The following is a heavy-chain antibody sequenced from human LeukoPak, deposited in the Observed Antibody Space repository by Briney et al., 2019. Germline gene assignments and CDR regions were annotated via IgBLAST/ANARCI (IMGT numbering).Heavy chain of an antibody. D-gene: IGHD1-26*01. V-gene: IGHV3-21*01. CDR1: GFTFSSYS. Sequence: PGGSLRLSCAASGFTFSSYSMNWVRQAPGKGLEWVSSISSSGSYIYYADSVKGRFTISRDNAKNSLYLQMNSLRAEDTAVYYCARVGATVLFGVQYWGQGTLVTVSS. CDR3: ARVGATVLFGVQY. J-gene: IGHJ4*02. CDR2: ISSSGSYI.